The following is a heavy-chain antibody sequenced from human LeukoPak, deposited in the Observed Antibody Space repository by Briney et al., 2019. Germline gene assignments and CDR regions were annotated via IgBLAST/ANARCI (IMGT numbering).Heavy chain of an antibody. J-gene: IGHJ4*02. CDR3: ARGLSSWYFDY. CDR2: INHSGST. V-gene: IGHV4-34*01. D-gene: IGHD6-13*01. CDR1: GGSFSGYY. Sequence: SETLSLTCAVYGGSFSGYYWSWIRQPPGKGLEWIGEINHSGSTNYNPSLKSRVTISVDTSKDQFSLKLSSVTAADTAVYYCARGLSSWYFDYWGQGTLVTVSS.